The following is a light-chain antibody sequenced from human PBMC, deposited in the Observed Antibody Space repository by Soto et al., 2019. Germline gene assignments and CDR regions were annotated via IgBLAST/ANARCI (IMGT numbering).Light chain of an antibody. Sequence: EIVLTQSPGTLSLSPGERATLSCRASQSVGSYLAWYQQKPGQAPRLLLYDTSNRATGIPARFSGSGSGTDFTLTISSLEPEDFAVYYCQQRRGWPITFGQGTRLEMK. CDR3: QQRRGWPIT. CDR1: QSVGSY. CDR2: DTS. V-gene: IGKV3-11*01. J-gene: IGKJ5*01.